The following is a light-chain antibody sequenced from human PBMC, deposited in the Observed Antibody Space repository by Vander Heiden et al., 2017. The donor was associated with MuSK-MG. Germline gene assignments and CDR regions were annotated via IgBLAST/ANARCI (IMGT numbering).Light chain of an antibody. J-gene: IGKJ1*01. CDR2: AAS. Sequence: DIQMTQSPSSLSASVGDRVTITCRASQSISSYLNWYQQKPGKAPKLLIYAASSLQSGVPSRFSGSGSGTDFTLSIRSLQPEDFSTYYCQQSYSTLWTFGQGTQVEIK. CDR3: QQSYSTLWT. CDR1: QSISSY. V-gene: IGKV1-39*01.